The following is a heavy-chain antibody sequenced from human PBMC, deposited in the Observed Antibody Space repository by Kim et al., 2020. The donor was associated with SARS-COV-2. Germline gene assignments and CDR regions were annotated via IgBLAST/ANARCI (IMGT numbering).Heavy chain of an antibody. CDR2: IYSGGST. Sequence: GGSLRLSCAASGFTVSSNYMSWVRQAPGKGLEWVSLIYSGGSTYYADSVKGRFTISRDNSKNTLYLQMNSLRGEDTAVYYCAREHYDILTGLGYFDYWGQGTLVTVSS. J-gene: IGHJ4*02. CDR3: AREHYDILTGLGYFDY. CDR1: GFTVSSNY. V-gene: IGHV3-53*01. D-gene: IGHD3-9*01.